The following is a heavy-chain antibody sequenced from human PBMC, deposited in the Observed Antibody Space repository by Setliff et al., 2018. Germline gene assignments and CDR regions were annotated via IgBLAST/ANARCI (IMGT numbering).Heavy chain of an antibody. CDR2: ITSSSSTI. Sequence: PGGSLRLSCAASGFAFSTYRMNWVRQAPGKGLEWVSYITSSSSTIDYADSVKGRFTISRDDAKNSLYLQMNSLRAEDTAVYYCARVIYFYYMDVWGKGTTVTVSS. V-gene: IGHV3-48*01. J-gene: IGHJ6*03. CDR1: GFAFSTYR. CDR3: ARVIYFYYMDV.